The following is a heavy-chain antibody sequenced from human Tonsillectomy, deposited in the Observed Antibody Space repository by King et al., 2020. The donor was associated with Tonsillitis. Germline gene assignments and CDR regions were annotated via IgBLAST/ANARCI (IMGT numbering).Heavy chain of an antibody. CDR1: VGSISTSY. CDR2: IYYSGST. CDR3: ARRTSGSWPGAFDI. J-gene: IGHJ3*02. V-gene: IGHV4-59*08. Sequence: QLQESGPGLVKPSETLSLSCTVSVGSISTSYWNWIRQPPGKGLEWIVYIYYSGSTNYNPSLKSRVTISVDTSKNQFSLKLSSVTAADTAVYYCARRTSGSWPGAFDIWGQGTMVTVSS. D-gene: IGHD6-13*01.